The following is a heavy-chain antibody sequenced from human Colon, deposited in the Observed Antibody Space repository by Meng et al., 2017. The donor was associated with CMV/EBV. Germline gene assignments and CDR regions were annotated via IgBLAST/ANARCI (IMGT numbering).Heavy chain of an antibody. V-gene: IGHV4-30-4*01. Sequence: ISTGDYDWSSIPQPPGKGLEWIGYIYHSGSTLYNPSLQSRVTISVDKSKNQFSLNLSSVTAADTAMYFCGAEPTYVYDSSGYYYPDYWGQGTLVTVSS. CDR1: ISTGDYD. CDR3: GAEPTYVYDSSGYYYPDY. J-gene: IGHJ4*02. CDR2: IYHSGST. D-gene: IGHD3-22*01.